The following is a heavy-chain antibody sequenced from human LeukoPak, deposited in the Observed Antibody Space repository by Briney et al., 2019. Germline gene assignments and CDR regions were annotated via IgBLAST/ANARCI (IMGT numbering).Heavy chain of an antibody. CDR1: GGSISSYY. CDR3: ARDRLMVYAGPWFDL. Sequence: SETLSLTCTVSGGSISSYYWSWLRQPAGKGLEWIGRIYTSGSTNYNPSLKSRVTMSVDTSKNQFSLKLSSVTAADTAVYYCARDRLMVYAGPWFDLWGQGTLVTVSS. V-gene: IGHV4-4*07. CDR2: IYTSGST. J-gene: IGHJ5*02. D-gene: IGHD2-8*01.